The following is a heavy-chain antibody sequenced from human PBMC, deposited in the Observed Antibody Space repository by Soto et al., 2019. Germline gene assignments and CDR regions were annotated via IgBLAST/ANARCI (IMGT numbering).Heavy chain of an antibody. V-gene: IGHV5-51*01. Sequence: GESLKISCKASGYNFTTSWIAWVRQMSGKGLEWMGFIYPGDSDTRYNPSFQGQVTISADKSINTAYLQWSSLKASDTAMYYCARQGEYCSGDNCFTDSWGQGTLVTVSS. J-gene: IGHJ4*02. CDR1: GYNFTTSW. D-gene: IGHD2-15*01. CDR3: ARQGEYCSGDNCFTDS. CDR2: IYPGDSDT.